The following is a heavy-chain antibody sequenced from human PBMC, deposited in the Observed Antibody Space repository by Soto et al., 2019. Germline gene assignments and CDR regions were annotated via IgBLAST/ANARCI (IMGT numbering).Heavy chain of an antibody. D-gene: IGHD2-15*01. V-gene: IGHV3-21*04. CDR1: GFTFSSYS. CDR3: AKDRVVVVAATLDY. CDR2: ISSSSSYI. Sequence: GGSLRLSCAASGFTFSSYSMNWVRQAPGKGLEWVSSISSSSSYIYYADSVKGRFTISRDNSKNTLYLQMNSLRAEDTAVYYCAKDRVVVVAATLDYWGQGTLVTVSS. J-gene: IGHJ4*02.